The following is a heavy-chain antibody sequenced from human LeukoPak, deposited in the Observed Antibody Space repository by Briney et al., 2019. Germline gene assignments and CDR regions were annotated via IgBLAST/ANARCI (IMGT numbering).Heavy chain of an antibody. CDR2: IPYDGSNK. Sequence: PGRSLRLSCAASGFTFSSYGMHWVRQAPGKGLEWVAVIPYDGSNKYYADSVKGRFTISRDNSKNTLYLQMNSLRAEDTAVYYCANILYGDLDYWGQGTLVTVSS. CDR3: ANILYGDLDY. CDR1: GFTFSSYG. V-gene: IGHV3-30*18. J-gene: IGHJ4*02. D-gene: IGHD4-17*01.